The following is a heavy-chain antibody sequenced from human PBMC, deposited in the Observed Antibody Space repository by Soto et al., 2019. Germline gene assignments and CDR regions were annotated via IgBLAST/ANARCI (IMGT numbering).Heavy chain of an antibody. CDR2: IYYTGST. Sequence: TLSLTCTVSGGSVNSGSYYWSWIRQPPGKGLEWIGYIYYTGSTNYNPSLKSRVTVSIDTSKNQFSLNLTSLTAADTAVYYCARVPYYYGSGSYFFDSWGQGTLVTVSS. V-gene: IGHV4-61*01. CDR3: ARVPYYYGSGSYFFDS. J-gene: IGHJ4*02. CDR1: GGSVNSGSYY. D-gene: IGHD3-10*01.